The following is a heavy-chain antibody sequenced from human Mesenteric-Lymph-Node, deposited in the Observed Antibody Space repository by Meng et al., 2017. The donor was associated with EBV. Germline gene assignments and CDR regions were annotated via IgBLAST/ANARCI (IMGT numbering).Heavy chain of an antibody. CDR2: INAYNGNT. Sequence: QVQLVQSGAEVKKPGXSVRVSCKASGYTFTSYGISWVRQAPGQGLEWMGWINAYNGNTNYAQKLQGRVSMTTDTSTSTAYMEVRSLKSDDTAVYYCAKDGQGNWFDPWGQGTLVTVSS. CDR3: AKDGQGNWFDP. J-gene: IGHJ5*02. V-gene: IGHV1-18*01. CDR1: GYTFTSYG.